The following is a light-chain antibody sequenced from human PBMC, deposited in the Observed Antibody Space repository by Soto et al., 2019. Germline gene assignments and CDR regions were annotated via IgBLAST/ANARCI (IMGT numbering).Light chain of an antibody. CDR2: DVS. V-gene: IGLV2-14*01. CDR3: SSYTSSSTPVV. CDR1: SSDVGGYNY. J-gene: IGLJ2*01. Sequence: QTVVTQPASVSGSPGQSITISCTGTSSDVGGYNYVSWYQQHPGKAPKLMIYDVSNLPSGVSNRFSGSKSGNTASLTISGLQAEDEADYYCSSYTSSSTPVVFGGGTQLTIL.